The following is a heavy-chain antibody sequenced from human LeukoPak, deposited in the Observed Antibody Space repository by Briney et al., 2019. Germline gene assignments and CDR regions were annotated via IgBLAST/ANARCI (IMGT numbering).Heavy chain of an antibody. J-gene: IGHJ4*02. CDR3: ARPIHCTSGVCYEY. V-gene: IGHV5-51*01. CDR1: GYSFTSYW. D-gene: IGHD2-8*01. CDR2: IYPADSST. Sequence: GESLKISFKGSGYSFTSYWIGWVRPMPGKGLEWMGIIYPADSSTKFSPSFQGQVTISVDKSIATAYLQWSSLKASDTAMYYCARPIHCTSGVCYEYWGQGTLVTVSS.